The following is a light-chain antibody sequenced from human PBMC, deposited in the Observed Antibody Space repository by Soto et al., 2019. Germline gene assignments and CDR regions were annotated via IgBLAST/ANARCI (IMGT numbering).Light chain of an antibody. Sequence: QSALTQPASVSGSPGQSITISCTGSSSDVGVYNYVSWYQQHPGKAPKLIIYDVSNRPSGVSNRFSGSKSGNTASLTISGLQAEDEADYYCVSYTSTSTLVFGTGTQLTVL. CDR2: DVS. CDR1: SSDVGVYNY. CDR3: VSYTSTSTLV. J-gene: IGLJ1*01. V-gene: IGLV2-14*01.